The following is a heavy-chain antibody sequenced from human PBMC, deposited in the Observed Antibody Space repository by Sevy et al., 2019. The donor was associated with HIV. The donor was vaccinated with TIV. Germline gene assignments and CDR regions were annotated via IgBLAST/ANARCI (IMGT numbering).Heavy chain of an antibody. CDR1: AGSISSSY. V-gene: IGHV4-4*07. CDR2: IYSSGNT. CDR3: ARGASGYYYFDY. Sequence: SETLSLTCTVSAGSISSSYWSWIRQPAGKGLEWIGRIYSSGNTNYNPSLKSRVTMSVDTSKNQFSLKLSSVTAADTAVCHCARGASGYYYFDYWGQGTLVTVSS. J-gene: IGHJ4*02. D-gene: IGHD5-12*01.